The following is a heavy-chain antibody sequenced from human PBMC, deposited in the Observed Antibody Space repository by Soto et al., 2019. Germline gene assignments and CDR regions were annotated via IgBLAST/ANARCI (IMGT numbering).Heavy chain of an antibody. CDR2: IYWDDDK. V-gene: IGHV2-5*02. CDR3: AHREGDDYVWGSYKDAFDS. J-gene: IGHJ3*02. CDR1: GFSLNTSAVG. Sequence: QITLKESGPTLVKPTQTLTLTCTFSGFSLNTSAVGVGWIRQPPGKALEWLALIYWDDDKRCNPSLKSRLTITKDTSKNQVVLKMTRMDPVDTGTYFCAHREGDDYVWGSYKDAFDSWGQGTMVTVSS. D-gene: IGHD3-16*01.